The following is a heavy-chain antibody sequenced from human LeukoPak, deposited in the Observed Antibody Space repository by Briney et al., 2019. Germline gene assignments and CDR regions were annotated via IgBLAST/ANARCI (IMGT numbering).Heavy chain of an antibody. CDR2: INTNTGNP. D-gene: IGHD3-3*01. Sequence: ASVKVSCKASGYSFTSYAMNWVRQAPGQGLEWMGWINTNTGNPTYAQGFTGRFVFSLDTSVSTAYLQISSLKAEDTAVYYCARDYYDFCSRMDVWGKGTTVTVSS. V-gene: IGHV7-4-1*02. CDR1: GYSFTSYA. J-gene: IGHJ6*04. CDR3: ARDYYDFCSRMDV.